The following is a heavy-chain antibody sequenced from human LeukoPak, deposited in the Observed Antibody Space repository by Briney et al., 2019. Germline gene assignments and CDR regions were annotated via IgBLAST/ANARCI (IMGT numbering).Heavy chain of an antibody. CDR2: FSNGGGNT. CDR3: AKSAAGPFDP. Sequence: PGGSLRLSCAASGFPFSRYAMSWVRQAPRKGLEWVSTFSNGGGNTYHADSVKGRFTISRDNSKNTLFLQMNSLRAEDTAVYYCAKSAAGPFDPWGQGTLVIVSS. D-gene: IGHD6-13*01. V-gene: IGHV3-23*01. J-gene: IGHJ5*02. CDR1: GFPFSRYA.